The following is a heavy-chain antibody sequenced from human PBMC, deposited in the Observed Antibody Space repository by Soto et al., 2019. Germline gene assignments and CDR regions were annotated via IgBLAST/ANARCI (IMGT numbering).Heavy chain of an antibody. CDR2: IRSKAYGGTT. CDR1: GFTFGDYA. Sequence: GGSLRLSCTASGFTFGDYAMSWFRQAPGKGLEWVGFIRSKAYGGTTEYAASVKGRFTISRDDSKSIAYLQMNSLKTEDTAVYYCTRDLDVDTAMVRDFDYWGQGTLVTVSS. D-gene: IGHD5-18*01. J-gene: IGHJ4*02. CDR3: TRDLDVDTAMVRDFDY. V-gene: IGHV3-49*03.